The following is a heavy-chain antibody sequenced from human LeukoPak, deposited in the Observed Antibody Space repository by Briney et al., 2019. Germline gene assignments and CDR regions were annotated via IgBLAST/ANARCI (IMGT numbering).Heavy chain of an antibody. CDR3: ATHDSAVMVTSAFDF. CDR1: GGSISGYY. J-gene: IGHJ5*01. Sequence: SETLSLTCTVSGGSISGYYWSWIRQPPGKGLEWIGYIYYTGSTNYNPSLKSRVIISVDMPKNQFSLNLNSVTAADTAVYYCATHDSAVMVTSAFDFWGQGILVTVSS. V-gene: IGHV4-59*01. D-gene: IGHD3-22*01. CDR2: IYYTGST.